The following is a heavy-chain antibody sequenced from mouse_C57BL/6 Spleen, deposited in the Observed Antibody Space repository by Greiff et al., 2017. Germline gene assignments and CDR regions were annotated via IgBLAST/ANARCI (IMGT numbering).Heavy chain of an antibody. D-gene: IGHD1-1*01. Sequence: VQLQESGAELVKPGASVKISCKASGYAFSSYWMNWVKQRPGKGLEWIGPISPGDGDTNYNGKFKGKATLTADKSSSTAYMQLSSLTSEDAAVYFCARRYYGYFDYWGQGTTRTVSS. CDR1: GYAFSSYW. V-gene: IGHV1-80*01. J-gene: IGHJ2*01. CDR3: ARRYYGYFDY. CDR2: ISPGDGDT.